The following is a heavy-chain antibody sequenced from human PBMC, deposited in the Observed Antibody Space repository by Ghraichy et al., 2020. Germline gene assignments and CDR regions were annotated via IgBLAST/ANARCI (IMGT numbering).Heavy chain of an antibody. CDR1: GGSISSGGYY. V-gene: IGHV4-31*03. D-gene: IGHD3-3*01. CDR3: ARVTYYDFWSGYYMNYFDY. J-gene: IGHJ4*02. CDR2: IYCSGST. Sequence: SETLSLTCTVSGGSISSGGYYWSWIRQHPGKGLEWIGYIYCSGSTYYNPSLKSRVTISVDTSKNQFSLKLSSVTAADTAVYYCARVTYYDFWSGYYMNYFDYWGQGTLVTVSS.